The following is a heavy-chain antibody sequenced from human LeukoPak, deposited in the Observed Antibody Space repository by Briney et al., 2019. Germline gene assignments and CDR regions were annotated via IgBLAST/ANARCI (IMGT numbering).Heavy chain of an antibody. J-gene: IGHJ4*02. V-gene: IGHV3-66*01. Sequence: ETLSLTCSVSGGSISNYYWSWVRQAPGKGLECVSVIYSGGNTYYADSVKGRFTISRENSKHALYLQMNSLRAGDTAVYYCARKSDSGGQGDYWGPGTLVTVSS. CDR3: ARKSDSGGQGDY. CDR1: GGSISNYY. CDR2: IYSGGNT. D-gene: IGHD3-22*01.